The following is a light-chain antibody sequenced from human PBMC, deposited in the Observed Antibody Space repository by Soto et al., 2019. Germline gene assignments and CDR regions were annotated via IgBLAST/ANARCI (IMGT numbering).Light chain of an antibody. CDR3: CLYVGATTYV. V-gene: IGLV2-23*01. CDR2: EGH. CDR1: SGYVGTYSL. J-gene: IGLJ1*01. Sequence: QSALAQPASVSGSPGQSITISCTGASGYVGTYSLVSWYQQHPGKAPKVVIYEGHKRPSGVPDRFSGSTSVNTASLTISGLQTEDQADYYCCLYVGATTYVFGTGTKVTVL.